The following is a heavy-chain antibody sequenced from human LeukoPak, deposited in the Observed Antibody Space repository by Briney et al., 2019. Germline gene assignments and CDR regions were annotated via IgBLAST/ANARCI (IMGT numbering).Heavy chain of an antibody. CDR3: ARDHADYVWGSYRRTNWFDP. CDR1: GGSFSGYY. D-gene: IGHD3-16*02. Sequence: SETLSLTCAVYGGSFSGYYWSWIRQPPGKGLEWIGEINHSGSTNYNPSLKSRVTISVDTSKNQFSLKLSSVTAADTAVYYCARDHADYVWGSYRRTNWFDPWGQGTLVTVSS. J-gene: IGHJ5*02. CDR2: INHSGST. V-gene: IGHV4-34*01.